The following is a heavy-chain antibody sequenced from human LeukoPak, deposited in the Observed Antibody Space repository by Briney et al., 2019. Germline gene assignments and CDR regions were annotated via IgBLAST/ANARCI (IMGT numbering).Heavy chain of an antibody. D-gene: IGHD1/OR15-1a*01. CDR1: GGSFSGYY. Sequence: SETLSLTCAVYGGSFSGYYWSWIRQPPGKGLEWIGEINHSGSTNYNPSLKSRVTISVDTSKNQFSLKLSSVTAADTAVYYCARGSWNKLRGYYFDYWGQGTLVTVSS. CDR3: ARGSWNKLRGYYFDY. J-gene: IGHJ4*02. CDR2: INHSGST. V-gene: IGHV4-34*01.